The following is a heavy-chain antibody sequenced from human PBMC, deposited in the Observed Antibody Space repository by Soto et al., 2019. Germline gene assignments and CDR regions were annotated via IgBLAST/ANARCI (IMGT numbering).Heavy chain of an antibody. V-gene: IGHV4-34*01. CDR2: INHSGST. J-gene: IGHJ6*02. CDR1: GGSFSGYY. Sequence: SETLSLTCAVYGGSFSGYYWSWIRQPPGKGLEWIGGINHSGSTNYNPSLKSRVTISVDTSKNQFSLKLSSVAAADTAVYYCAWGHYYYYGMDVWGQGTTVTVSS. CDR3: AWGHYYYYGMDV. D-gene: IGHD3-16*01.